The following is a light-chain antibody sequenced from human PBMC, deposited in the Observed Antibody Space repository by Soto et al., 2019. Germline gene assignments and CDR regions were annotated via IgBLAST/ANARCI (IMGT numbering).Light chain of an antibody. Sequence: EVVLTQSPVTLSLSPGERATLSCRASQSVITFLAWYQQKPGQAPRLLIYDVSSRATGIPARFGGSGSGTDFTLTISSLEPEDFAVYYCQQRINWPLTFGGGTKVEIK. J-gene: IGKJ4*01. CDR3: QQRINWPLT. CDR2: DVS. V-gene: IGKV3-11*01. CDR1: QSVITF.